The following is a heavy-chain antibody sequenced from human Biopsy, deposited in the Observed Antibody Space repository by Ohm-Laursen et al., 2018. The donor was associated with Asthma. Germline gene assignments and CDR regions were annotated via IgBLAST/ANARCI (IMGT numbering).Heavy chain of an antibody. J-gene: IGHJ4*02. Sequence: ASVKVSCKTSGYSFTDYHLHWVRQAPGQGLEWMGRITPESGGTTYAQKFQGRVTMTRDRSISTAYMELNRLRSDDTAVYYCARMISYYHEMSDPFFDYWGQGTLVTVSS. V-gene: IGHV1-2*06. D-gene: IGHD3-22*01. CDR1: GYSFTDYH. CDR2: ITPESGGT. CDR3: ARMISYYHEMSDPFFDY.